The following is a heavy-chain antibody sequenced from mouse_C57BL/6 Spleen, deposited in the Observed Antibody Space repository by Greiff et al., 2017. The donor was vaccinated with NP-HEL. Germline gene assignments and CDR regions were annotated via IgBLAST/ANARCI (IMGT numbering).Heavy chain of an antibody. J-gene: IGHJ3*01. CDR3: ASGAYGSSYGPWFAY. CDR1: GYTFTDYE. V-gene: IGHV1-15*01. CDR2: IDPETGGT. Sequence: QVQLQQSGAELVRPGASVTLSCKASGYTFTDYEMHWVKQTPVHGLEWIGVIDPETGGTAYIPTFKGKALLTADKSSSTAYMELRSLTSEDSAVYYCASGAYGSSYGPWFAYWGQGTLVTVSA. D-gene: IGHD1-1*01.